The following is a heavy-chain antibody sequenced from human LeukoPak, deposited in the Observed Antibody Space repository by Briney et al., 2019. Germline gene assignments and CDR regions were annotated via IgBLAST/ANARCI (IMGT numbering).Heavy chain of an antibody. CDR3: ARGDTLVGDFWSGYYSAREDV. D-gene: IGHD3-3*01. CDR2: INPNSGGT. V-gene: IGHV1-2*06. Sequence: GASVKVSCTASGYTFTGYYMHWVRQAPGQGLEWMGRINPNSGGTNYAQKFQGRVTMTRDTSISTAYMELSRLRSDDTAVYYCARGDTLVGDFWSGYYSAREDVWGQGTTVTVSS. J-gene: IGHJ6*02. CDR1: GYTFTGYY.